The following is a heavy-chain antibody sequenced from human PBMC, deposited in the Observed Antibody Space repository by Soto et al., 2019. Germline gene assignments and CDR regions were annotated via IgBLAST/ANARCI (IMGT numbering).Heavy chain of an antibody. D-gene: IGHD3-10*01. CDR3: ARGEDYGSGSYIFDY. CDR1: GGSFSGYY. J-gene: IGHJ4*02. Sequence: SETLSLTCAVYGGSFSGYYWSWIRQPPGKGLEWIGEINHSGSTNYNPSLKSRVTISVDTSKNQFSLKLSSVTAADTAVYYCARGEDYGSGSYIFDYWGQGTLVTVSS. V-gene: IGHV4-34*01. CDR2: INHSGST.